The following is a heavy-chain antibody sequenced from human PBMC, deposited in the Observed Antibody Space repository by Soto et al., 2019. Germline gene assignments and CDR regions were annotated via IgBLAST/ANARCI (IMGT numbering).Heavy chain of an antibody. D-gene: IGHD3-22*01. CDR1: GFTFSSYG. V-gene: IGHV3-30*18. CDR3: AKDTYYYSPTGYYIFDN. J-gene: IGHJ4*02. CDR2: VSYDGSNK. Sequence: QVQLVESGGGVVQPGRSLRLSCEASGFTFSSYGMHWVRQAPGKGLEWVAVVSYDGSNKNYADSVKGRFTISRDNSKNTLYLQMNSLRAEDTAVYYCAKDTYYYSPTGYYIFDNWGQGTLVTVSS.